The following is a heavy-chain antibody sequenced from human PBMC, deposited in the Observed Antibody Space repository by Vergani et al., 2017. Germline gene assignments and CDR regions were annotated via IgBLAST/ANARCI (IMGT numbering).Heavy chain of an antibody. CDR1: GYTFTSYG. CDR3: AFDYYGSGSYYNSVD. D-gene: IGHD3-10*01. CDR2: ISAYNCNT. V-gene: IGHV1-18*01. Sequence: QVQLVQSGAEVKKPGASVKVSCKASGYTFTSYGISWVQQAPGQGLEWMGWISAYNCNTNYAQKLQGRVTMTTDTSTSTAYMELRSLRSDDTAVYYCAFDYYGSGSYYNSVDWGQGTLVTVSS. J-gene: IGHJ4*02.